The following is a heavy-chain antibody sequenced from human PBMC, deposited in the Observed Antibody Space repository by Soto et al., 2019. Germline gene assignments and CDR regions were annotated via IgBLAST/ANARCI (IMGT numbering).Heavy chain of an antibody. D-gene: IGHD5-18*01. V-gene: IGHV4-4*07. CDR3: ARVDTAMVTGYYYYGMDV. CDR2: IYTSGST. J-gene: IGHJ6*02. CDR1: GGSISSYY. Sequence: QVQLQESGPGLVKPSETLSLTCTVSGGSISSYYWSWIRQPAGKGLEWIGRIYTSGSTNYNPSLKSRVPMSVDTAQNQFSLKLSSVTAADTAVYYCARVDTAMVTGYYYYGMDVWGQGTTVTVSS.